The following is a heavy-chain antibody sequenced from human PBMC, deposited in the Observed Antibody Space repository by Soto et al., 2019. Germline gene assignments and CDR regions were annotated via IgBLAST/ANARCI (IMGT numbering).Heavy chain of an antibody. V-gene: IGHV1-69*13. Sequence: SVKVSCKASGGTFSSYAISWVRQAPGQGLEWMGGIIPIFGTANYAQKFQGRVTITADESASTAYMELSSLRSEDTAVYYCASGMVFGSIDYWGQGTLVTVSS. CDR1: GGTFSSYA. CDR2: IIPIFGTA. D-gene: IGHD1-20*01. J-gene: IGHJ4*02. CDR3: ASGMVFGSIDY.